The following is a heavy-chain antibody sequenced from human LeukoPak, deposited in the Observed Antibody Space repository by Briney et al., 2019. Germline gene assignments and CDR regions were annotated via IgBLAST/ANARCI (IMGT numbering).Heavy chain of an antibody. Sequence: ASVKVSCKASGYTFTSYYMHWVRQAPGQGLEWMGIINPSGGSTSYAQKFQGRVTMTRDTSTSTVYMELSSLRSEDTAVYYCARDRGLVGATSNHYYGMDVWGQGTTVTVSS. CDR2: INPSGGST. D-gene: IGHD1-26*01. V-gene: IGHV1-46*01. J-gene: IGHJ6*02. CDR1: GYTFTSYY. CDR3: ARDRGLVGATSNHYYGMDV.